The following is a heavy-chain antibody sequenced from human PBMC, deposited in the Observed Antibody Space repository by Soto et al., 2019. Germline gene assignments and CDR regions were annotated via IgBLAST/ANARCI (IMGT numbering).Heavy chain of an antibody. CDR3: TRGCGRASKEHY. D-gene: IGHD1-26*01. Sequence: EVQLVESGGTLVQPGGSLRLSCAASGFSFRSYWMSWVRQAPGKGLEWVANIKEDGSEKYYVDSVKGRFTISRDNAENSLYLQMTSPRAEDPAVYYCTRGCGRASKEHYWGQGILVTVSS. V-gene: IGHV3-7*04. CDR1: GFSFRSYW. J-gene: IGHJ4*02. CDR2: IKEDGSEK.